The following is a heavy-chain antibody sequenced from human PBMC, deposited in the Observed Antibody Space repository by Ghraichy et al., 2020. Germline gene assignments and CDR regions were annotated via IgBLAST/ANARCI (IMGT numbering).Heavy chain of an antibody. D-gene: IGHD6-19*01. Sequence: ASVKVSCKASAYTFIAYYIHWVRQAPGQGPEWMGWINSNSGGTNYAQKFQGRVTITRDTSISTAYMELSRLRSDDTAVYYCARDRDDNGWYFYYDFWGQGTLVTVSS. V-gene: IGHV1-2*02. CDR1: AYTFIAYY. CDR2: INSNSGGT. J-gene: IGHJ4*02. CDR3: ARDRDDNGWYFYYDF.